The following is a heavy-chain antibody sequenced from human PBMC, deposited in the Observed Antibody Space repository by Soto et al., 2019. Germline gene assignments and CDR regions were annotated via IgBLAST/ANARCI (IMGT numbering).Heavy chain of an antibody. CDR2: IIPILGIA. CDR1: GGTFSSYT. D-gene: IGHD6-13*01. CDR3: AREESGIAAAGYPFDY. Sequence: QVQLVQSGAEVKKPGSSVKVSCKASGGTFSSYTISWVRQAPGQGLEWMGRIIPILGIANYAQKFQGRVTITADKSMSTAYMELSSLRSEDTAVYYCAREESGIAAAGYPFDYWGQGTLVTVSS. V-gene: IGHV1-69*02. J-gene: IGHJ4*02.